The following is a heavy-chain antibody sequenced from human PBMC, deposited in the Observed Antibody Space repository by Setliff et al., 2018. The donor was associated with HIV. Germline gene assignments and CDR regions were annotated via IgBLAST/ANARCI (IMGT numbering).Heavy chain of an antibody. J-gene: IGHJ6*02. CDR3: ARDITTCWDV. V-gene: IGHV3-7*01. D-gene: IGHD4-4*01. Sequence: GGSLRLSCAASGFTFSSAWMGWVRQAPAKGLEWVANISPDGSATYYVDSVKGRFTISRENAKNTLYLPMNSLRAEDTAVYYCARDITTCWDVWGQGTTVTVSS. CDR1: GFTFSSAW. CDR2: ISPDGSAT.